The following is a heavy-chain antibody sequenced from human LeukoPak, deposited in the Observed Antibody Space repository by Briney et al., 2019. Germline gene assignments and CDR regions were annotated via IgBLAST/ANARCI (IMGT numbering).Heavy chain of an antibody. J-gene: IGHJ4*02. Sequence: ASVKVSCKASGGTFSSYAISWVRQAPGQGLEWMGGIIPIFGTANYAQKFQGRVTITADESTSTAYMELSSLRSEDTAVYYCARDPAYCGGDCHSYFDYWGQGTLVTVSS. D-gene: IGHD2-21*02. CDR2: IIPIFGTA. CDR3: ARDPAYCGGDCHSYFDY. CDR1: GGTFSSYA. V-gene: IGHV1-69*01.